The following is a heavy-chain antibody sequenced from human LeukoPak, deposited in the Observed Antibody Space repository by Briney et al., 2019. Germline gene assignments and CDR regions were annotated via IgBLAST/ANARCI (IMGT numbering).Heavy chain of an antibody. D-gene: IGHD6-13*01. V-gene: IGHV3-30*02. J-gene: IGHJ6*03. CDR3: AKPGAAGTGYYYYMDV. CDR1: GFTFSSYG. Sequence: GGSLRLSCAASGFTFSSYGMHWVRQAPGKGLEWVAFIRYDGSNKYYADSVKGRFTISRDNSKNTLYLQMNSLRAEDTAVYYCAKPGAAGTGYYYYMDVWGKGTTVTISS. CDR2: IRYDGSNK.